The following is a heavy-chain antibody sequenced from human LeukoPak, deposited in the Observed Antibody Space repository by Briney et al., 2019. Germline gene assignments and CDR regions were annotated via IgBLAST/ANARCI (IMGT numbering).Heavy chain of an antibody. Sequence: PSETLSLTCTVSGGSISSYYWSWIRQPPGKGLEWIGYIYYSGSTNYNPSLKSRVTISVDTSKNQFSLKLSSVTAADTAVYYCARDRREFDIWGQGTMVIVSS. V-gene: IGHV4-59*01. J-gene: IGHJ3*02. CDR1: GGSISSYY. CDR3: ARDRREFDI. D-gene: IGHD5-24*01. CDR2: IYYSGST.